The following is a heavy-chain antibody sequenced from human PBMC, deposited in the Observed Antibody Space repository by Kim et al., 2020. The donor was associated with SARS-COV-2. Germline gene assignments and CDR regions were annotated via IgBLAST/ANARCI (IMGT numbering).Heavy chain of an antibody. J-gene: IGHJ6*02. D-gene: IGHD6-13*01. Sequence: SVKGRFTISRDNSKNTLYLQMNSLRAEDTAVYYCAKHSSSWYYYYYGMDVWGQGTTVTVSS. V-gene: IGHV3-23*01. CDR3: AKHSSSWYYYYYGMDV.